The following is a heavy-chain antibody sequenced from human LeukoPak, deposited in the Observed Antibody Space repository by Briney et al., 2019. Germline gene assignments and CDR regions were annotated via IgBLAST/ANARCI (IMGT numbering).Heavy chain of an antibody. Sequence: PSETLSLTCTVSGGSISSGSYFWNWIRQPAGKGLEWIGRIYRSGSTNYNPSLKSRVTISVDTSKNQFSLKLSSVTAADTAVYYCARHRSRVGAGSGSYYCWFDPWGQGTLVTVSS. V-gene: IGHV4-61*02. CDR3: ARHRSRVGAGSGSYYCWFDP. CDR1: GGSISSGSYF. CDR2: IYRSGST. D-gene: IGHD1-26*01. J-gene: IGHJ5*02.